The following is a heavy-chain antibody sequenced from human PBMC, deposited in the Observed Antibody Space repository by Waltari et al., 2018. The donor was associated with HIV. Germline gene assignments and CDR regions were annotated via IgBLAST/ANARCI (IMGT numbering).Heavy chain of an antibody. Sequence: EVQLVESGGGLIQPGGSLGLPCDASGFTVSRNSMSWVRPAPGKGLEWVSVIYSSGSTYYADSVKGRFTISRDNSKNTLYLQMNSLRAEDTAVYYCARERRDGYNRFWYFDLWGRGTLVTVSS. J-gene: IGHJ2*01. CDR2: IYSSGST. CDR1: GFTVSRNS. D-gene: IGHD5-12*01. V-gene: IGHV3-53*01. CDR3: ARERRDGYNRFWYFDL.